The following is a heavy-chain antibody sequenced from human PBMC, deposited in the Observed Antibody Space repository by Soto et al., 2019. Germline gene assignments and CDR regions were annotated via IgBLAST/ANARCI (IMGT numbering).Heavy chain of an antibody. CDR1: GFTFSSYS. CDR3: ARDIDG. J-gene: IGHJ4*02. CDR2: ISSSSSTK. Sequence: EVQVVESGGGLVQPGGSLRLSCAASGFTFSSYSMNWVRQAPGKGVEWVSFISSSSSTKFYADSVKGRFTTSRENARNSLYLQMNSLRAEDTAVYYCARDIDGGGQGTLVTVSS. V-gene: IGHV3-48*01. D-gene: IGHD2-15*01.